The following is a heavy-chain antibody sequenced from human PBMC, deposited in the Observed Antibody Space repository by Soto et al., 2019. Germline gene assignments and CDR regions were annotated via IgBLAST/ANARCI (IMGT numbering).Heavy chain of an antibody. CDR3: AKDYYDSSGYYYDLDY. CDR2: ISYDGSNK. CDR1: GFTFSSYA. V-gene: IGHV3-30-3*01. J-gene: IGHJ4*02. D-gene: IGHD3-22*01. Sequence: LRLSCAASGFTFSSYAMHWVRQAPAKGLEWMAVISYDGSNKYYADAVQGRFTISRDNSKYTLYLQMNGLRAEDTAVYYCAKDYYDSSGYYYDLDYWGQGTLVTVSS.